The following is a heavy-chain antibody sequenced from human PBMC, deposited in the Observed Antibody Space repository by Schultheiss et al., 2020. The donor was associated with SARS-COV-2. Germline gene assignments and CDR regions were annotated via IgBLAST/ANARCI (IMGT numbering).Heavy chain of an antibody. V-gene: IGHV3-30*01. Sequence: GGSLRLSCAASRFTFSSYAMHWVRQAPGKGPEWVAVISYDGNKKYHADSLKGRFTISRDNSMDTLYLQMNSLRAEDTAVYYCARDLLDVWGSYRAGRLAYWGQGSLVTVSS. CDR1: RFTFSSYA. CDR3: ARDLLDVWGSYRAGRLAY. CDR2: ISYDGNKK. J-gene: IGHJ4*02. D-gene: IGHD3-16*02.